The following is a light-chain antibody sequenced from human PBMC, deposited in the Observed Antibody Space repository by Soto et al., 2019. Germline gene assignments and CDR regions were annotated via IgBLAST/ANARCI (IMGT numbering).Light chain of an antibody. CDR3: CSYAGSSTLEV. CDR1: SSDVGSYNL. Sequence: QSALTQPASVSGSPGQSITISCTGTSSDVGSYNLVSWYQQHPGKAPKLMIYEGSKRPSGVSNRFSGSKSGNTASLTISGLQDEHEADYYCCSYAGSSTLEVFGGGTKVTVL. V-gene: IGLV2-23*01. CDR2: EGS. J-gene: IGLJ2*01.